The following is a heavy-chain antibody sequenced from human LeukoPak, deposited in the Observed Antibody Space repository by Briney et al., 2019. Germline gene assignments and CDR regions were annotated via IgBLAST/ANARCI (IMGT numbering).Heavy chain of an antibody. V-gene: IGHV4-38-2*01. CDR3: ARPYSSSWYYFDY. D-gene: IGHD6-13*01. CDR1: GYSISSGYY. CDR2: IYHSGST. Sequence: PSETLSLTCAVSGYSISSGYYWGWIRQPPGKGLEWIGSIYHSGSTYYNPSLKSRATISVDTSKNQFSLKLSSVTAADTAVYYCARPYSSSWYYFDYWGQGTLVTVSS. J-gene: IGHJ4*02.